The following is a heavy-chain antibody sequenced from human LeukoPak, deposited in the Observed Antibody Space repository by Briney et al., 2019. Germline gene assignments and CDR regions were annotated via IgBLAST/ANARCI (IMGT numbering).Heavy chain of an antibody. CDR1: GFNFRNYA. D-gene: IGHD6-19*01. J-gene: IGHJ5*02. Sequence: PGGSLRLSCAASGFNFRNYAMHWVRQAPGTGLEWLAVIWYVGSNTYYAAAVTGRFTISRDNSKNTLYLQMNSLRAEDTAKYYCARGTRAVATNGGCFDPWGQGTLVTVSS. CDR3: ARGTRAVATNGGCFDP. CDR2: IWYVGSNT. V-gene: IGHV3-33*01.